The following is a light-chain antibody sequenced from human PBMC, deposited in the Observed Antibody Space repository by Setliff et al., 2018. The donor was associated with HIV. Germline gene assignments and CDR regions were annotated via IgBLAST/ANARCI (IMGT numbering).Light chain of an antibody. Sequence: QSVLTQPPSASGSPGQSVTISCTGTSSDVDDNHISWYQQHPGKAPKLMIYDVSLRPSGVPDRFSGSRSGYTASLTVSGLQADDEANYYCCAYAGRYTSVFGGGTKVTVL. CDR2: DVS. J-gene: IGLJ2*01. CDR1: SSDVDDNH. V-gene: IGLV2-11*01. CDR3: CAYAGRYTSV.